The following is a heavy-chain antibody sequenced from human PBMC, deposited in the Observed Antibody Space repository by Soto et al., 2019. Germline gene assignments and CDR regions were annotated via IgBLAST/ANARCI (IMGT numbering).Heavy chain of an antibody. CDR3: ARSYGSGSYGVDWFDP. CDR1: GYTFTSYD. J-gene: IGHJ5*02. D-gene: IGHD3-10*01. CDR2: MNPNSGNT. Sequence: ASVKVSCKASGYTFTSYDINWVRQATGQGLEWMGWMNPNSGNTGYAQKFQGRVTMTRNTSISTAYMELSSLRSEDTAVYYCARSYGSGSYGVDWFDPWGQGTLATVSS. V-gene: IGHV1-8*01.